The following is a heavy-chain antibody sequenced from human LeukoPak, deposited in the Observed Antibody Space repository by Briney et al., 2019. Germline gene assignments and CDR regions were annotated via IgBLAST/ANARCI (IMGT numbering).Heavy chain of an antibody. J-gene: IGHJ5*02. Sequence: PGGSLRLSCAASGFTFSSYGMHWVRQAPGKGLVWVSRINSDGSSTRYADSVKGRFTISRDNAKNTLYLQMNSLRAEDTAVYYCVRGVGGDSRFDPWGQGTLVTVSS. CDR2: INSDGSST. D-gene: IGHD1-26*01. CDR3: VRGVGGDSRFDP. V-gene: IGHV3-74*01. CDR1: GFTFSSYG.